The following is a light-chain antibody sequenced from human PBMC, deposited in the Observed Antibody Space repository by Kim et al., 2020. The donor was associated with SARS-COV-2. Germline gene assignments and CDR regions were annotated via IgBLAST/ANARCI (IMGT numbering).Light chain of an antibody. CDR3: QQNKDYPRT. Sequence: SASVGDRVNITCRVSQDIRTYLVWFQQKPGNAPKLLIYGASTLQGGVPSRFSGSGSGTDFMLTIGSLQPEDFATYYCQQNKDYPRTFGQGTTVEI. CDR2: GAS. CDR1: QDIRTY. V-gene: IGKV1-9*01. J-gene: IGKJ1*01.